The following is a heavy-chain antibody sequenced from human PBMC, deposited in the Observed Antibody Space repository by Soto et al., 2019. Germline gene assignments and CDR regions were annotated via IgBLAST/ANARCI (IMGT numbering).Heavy chain of an antibody. Sequence: GGSLRLSCAASGFTFSTYAMSWVRQAPGKGLEWVSAISGSGGNTYYADSVKGRFTISRDNSKNTLYLQMNSLRAEDTAVYFCARGGKQQLVRTNYGMDVWGQGTTVTVSS. CDR3: ARGGKQQLVRTNYGMDV. V-gene: IGHV3-23*01. J-gene: IGHJ6*02. CDR2: ISGSGGNT. D-gene: IGHD6-13*01. CDR1: GFTFSTYA.